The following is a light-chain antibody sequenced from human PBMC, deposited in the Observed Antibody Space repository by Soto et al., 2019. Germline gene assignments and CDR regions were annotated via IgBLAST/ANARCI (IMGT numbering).Light chain of an antibody. CDR3: QQYNSYPLT. CDR2: KAS. CDR1: QTISSW. J-gene: IGKJ4*01. Sequence: DIQMTQSPSTLSASVGDRVTITCRASQTISSWLAWYQQKPGQAPKLLIYKASSLESAVPSRFSGSGSGTEFTLTISGLQPDDFASYCCQQYNSYPLTFGGGTKVDIK. V-gene: IGKV1-5*03.